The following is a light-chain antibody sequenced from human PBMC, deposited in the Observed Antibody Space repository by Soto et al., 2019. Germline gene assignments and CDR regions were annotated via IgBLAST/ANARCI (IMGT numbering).Light chain of an antibody. CDR3: SSYTSSSPWV. CDR2: DVS. J-gene: IGLJ1*01. V-gene: IGLV2-14*01. CDR1: SSDVGGYNY. Sequence: QSALTQPASVSGSPGQSITISCTGTSSDVGGYNYVSWYQQHPGKAPKLMIYDVSNRPSGVSNRFSGSKSGNTASLTISGLQAEDEAEYYCSSYTSSSPWVFGTGTKVTVL.